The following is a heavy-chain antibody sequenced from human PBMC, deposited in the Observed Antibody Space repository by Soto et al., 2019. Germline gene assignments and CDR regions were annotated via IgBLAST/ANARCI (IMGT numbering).Heavy chain of an antibody. CDR1: GFTFTNAW. Sequence: EVQLVESGGGLVEPGGSLRLSCAASGFTFTNAWMSWVRQAPGKGLEWVGRIKTKTEGETTDYAAPVKGRFTVTRDDSRNTLYLQMNSLKTEDTAVYYSTTLVRGYSYGDHWGQGTQVTVSS. V-gene: IGHV3-15*01. CDR2: IKTKTEGETT. J-gene: IGHJ4*02. CDR3: TTLVRGYSYGDH. D-gene: IGHD5-18*01.